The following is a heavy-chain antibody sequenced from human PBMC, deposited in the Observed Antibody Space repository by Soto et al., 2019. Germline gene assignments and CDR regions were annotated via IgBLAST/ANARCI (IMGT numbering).Heavy chain of an antibody. J-gene: IGHJ4*02. CDR2: ISYDGSNK. CDR1: GFTFSSYG. Sequence: QVQLVESGGGVVQPGRSLRLSCAASGFTFSSYGMHWVRQAPGKGLEWVAVISYDGSNKYYADSVKGRFTISRDNAKNTLYLQMSSQRAEDTAVYYCVKGQYDFWSGYYRGYFDYWGQGTLVTVSS. CDR3: VKGQYDFWSGYYRGYFDY. V-gene: IGHV3-30*18. D-gene: IGHD3-3*01.